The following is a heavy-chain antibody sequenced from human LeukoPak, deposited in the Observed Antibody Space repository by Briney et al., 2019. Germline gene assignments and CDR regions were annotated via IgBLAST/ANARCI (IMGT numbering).Heavy chain of an antibody. D-gene: IGHD6-6*01. CDR2: IYYSGST. CDR1: GGSISSYY. V-gene: IGHV4-59*01. CDR3: ARDVRNIAARPYYYYYYMDV. Sequence: SETLSLTCTVSGGSISSYYWSWIRQPPGKGLEWIGYIYYSGSTNYNPSLKSRVTISVDTSKNQFSLKLSSVTAADTAVYYCARDVRNIAARPYYYYYYMDVWGKGTTVTVSS. J-gene: IGHJ6*03.